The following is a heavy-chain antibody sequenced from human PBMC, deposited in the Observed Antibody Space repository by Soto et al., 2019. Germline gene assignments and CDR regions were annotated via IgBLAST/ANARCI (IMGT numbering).Heavy chain of an antibody. D-gene: IGHD3-3*01. J-gene: IGHJ3*02. V-gene: IGHV3-48*03. CDR1: GFTFSSYE. CDR3: ARELRDFWKSWAFDI. CDR2: ISSSGSTI. Sequence: EVQLVESGGGLVQPGGSLRLSCAASGFTFSSYEMNWVRQAPGKGLEWVSYISSSGSTIYYADSVKGRFTISRDNAKNSLYLQMNSLRAEDTAVYYCARELRDFWKSWAFDIWGQGTMVTVSS.